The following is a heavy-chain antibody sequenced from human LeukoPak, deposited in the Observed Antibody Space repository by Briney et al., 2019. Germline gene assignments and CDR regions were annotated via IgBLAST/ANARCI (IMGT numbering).Heavy chain of an antibody. V-gene: IGHV3-48*01. CDR1: GFTFSSYS. Sequence: GGSLRLSCAASGFTFSSYSMNWVRQAPGKGLEWVSYISSSSSTIYYADSVKGRFTISRDNAKNSLYLQMNSLRAEDTAVYYCTRDTFGARDSWGQGNLVTVSS. CDR3: TRDTFGARDS. CDR2: ISSSSSTI. D-gene: IGHD3-10*01. J-gene: IGHJ4*02.